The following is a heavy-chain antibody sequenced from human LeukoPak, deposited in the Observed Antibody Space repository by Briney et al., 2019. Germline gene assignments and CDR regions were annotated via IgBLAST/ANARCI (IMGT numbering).Heavy chain of an antibody. D-gene: IGHD3-22*01. Sequence: SETLSLTCTVSGGSISSSSYYWGWIRQPPGKGLEWIGSIYYSGSTYYNPSLKSRVTISVDTSKNQFSLKLSSVTAADTAVYYCARHVDSSGYWRDWGQGTLVIVSS. V-gene: IGHV4-39*01. CDR1: GGSISSSSYY. CDR3: ARHVDSSGYWRD. J-gene: IGHJ4*02. CDR2: IYYSGST.